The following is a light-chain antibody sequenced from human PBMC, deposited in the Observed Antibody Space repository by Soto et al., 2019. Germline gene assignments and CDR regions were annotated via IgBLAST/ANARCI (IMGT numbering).Light chain of an antibody. V-gene: IGKV1-5*03. CDR2: KES. CDR1: QSMSNW. J-gene: IGKJ3*01. Sequence: DIQMTQSPSTLSASVGDRVTITCRASQSMSNWLAWYQQKPGKAPKLLIYKESNLQFGVPSRFSGSGSGTEFTLTISSLHPDDFATYYCLQYNSYSPLTFGPGTRVDIK. CDR3: LQYNSYSPLT.